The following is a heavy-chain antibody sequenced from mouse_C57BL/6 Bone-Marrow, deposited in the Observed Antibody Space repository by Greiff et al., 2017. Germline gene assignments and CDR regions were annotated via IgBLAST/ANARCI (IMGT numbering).Heavy chain of an antibody. Sequence: EVQLQESGPGLVKPSQSLSLTCSVSGYSFTSGYFWNWIRQFPGNKLEWMGYIGYGGSNNYNPSLKNRISITGDTSKNQFFLKLNSVTTEDTATYYCASDGNSPCYFDVWGTGTTVTVSS. J-gene: IGHJ1*03. CDR1: GYSFTSGYF. V-gene: IGHV3-6*01. D-gene: IGHD2-1*01. CDR2: IGYGGSN. CDR3: ASDGNSPCYFDV.